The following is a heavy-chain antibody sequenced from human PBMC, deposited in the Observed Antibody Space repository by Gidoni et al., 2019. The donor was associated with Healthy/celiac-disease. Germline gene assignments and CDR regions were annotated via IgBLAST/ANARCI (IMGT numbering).Heavy chain of an antibody. CDR3: ARDRESVVTPRFDY. CDR1: GFTFSSYA. J-gene: IGHJ4*02. CDR2: ISYDGSNK. Sequence: QVQLVESGGGVVQPGRSLRLSCAASGFTFSSYAMHWVRQAPGKGLEWVAVISYDGSNKYYADSVKGRFTISRDNSKNTLYLQMNSLRAEDTAVYYCARDRESVVTPRFDYWGQGTLVTVSS. V-gene: IGHV3-30-3*01. D-gene: IGHD2-21*02.